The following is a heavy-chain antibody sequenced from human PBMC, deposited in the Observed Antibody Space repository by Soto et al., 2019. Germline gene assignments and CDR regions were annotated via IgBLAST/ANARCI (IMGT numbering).Heavy chain of an antibody. CDR3: ASDYDSSGYPRYYFDY. Sequence: QVQLVESGGGVVQPGRSLRLSCAASGFTFSSYGMHWVRQAPGKGLEWVAVIGYDGSNKYYADSVKGRFTISRDNSKNTLYLQMTSLRAEDTAVYYCASDYDSSGYPRYYFDYWGQGTLVTVSS. CDR2: IGYDGSNK. J-gene: IGHJ4*02. CDR1: GFTFSSYG. V-gene: IGHV3-33*01. D-gene: IGHD3-22*01.